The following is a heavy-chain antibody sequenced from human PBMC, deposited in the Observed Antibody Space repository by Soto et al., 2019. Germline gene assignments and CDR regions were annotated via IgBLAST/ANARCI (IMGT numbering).Heavy chain of an antibody. J-gene: IGHJ4*02. CDR2: INSDGSST. CDR1: GFTFSSYW. V-gene: IGHV3-74*01. D-gene: IGHD6-13*01. Sequence: EVQLVESGGGLVQPGGSLRLSCAASGFTFSSYWMHWVRQAPGEGLVWVARINSDGSSTSHADSVMGRFTISRDNAKNTLYLQMNSLRAEDTAVYYCAQDSSDWYADYWGQGTLVTVSS. CDR3: AQDSSDWYADY.